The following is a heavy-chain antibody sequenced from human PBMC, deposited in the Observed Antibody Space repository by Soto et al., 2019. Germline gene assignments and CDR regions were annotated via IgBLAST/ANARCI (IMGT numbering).Heavy chain of an antibody. Sequence: QVQLVESGGGLVKPGGSLRLSCAASGFTFSDYYMSWIRQAPGKGLEWVSYISSSSSYTNYADSVKGRFTISRDNANNAQYRQMNSPRAEDTAVYYCARDIRAYYYDSSGYNHGGDWGQGTMVTVSS. V-gene: IGHV3-11*05. CDR2: ISSSSSYT. CDR1: GFTFSDYY. D-gene: IGHD3-22*01. J-gene: IGHJ4*02. CDR3: ARDIRAYYYDSSGYNHGGD.